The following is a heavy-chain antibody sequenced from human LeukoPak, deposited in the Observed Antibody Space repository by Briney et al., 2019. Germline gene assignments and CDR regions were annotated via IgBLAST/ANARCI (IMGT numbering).Heavy chain of an antibody. CDR2: IKNKIDGGTT. Sequence: PGGSLRLSCAASGFTFNLAWINWVRQAPGKGLEWVGRIKNKIDGGTTDYAAPVKGRFTISRDDSKNTVYLQMNSLKSEDTALYYCNTDGGYGDYVDSWGQGTLVTVSS. J-gene: IGHJ4*02. CDR1: GFTFNLAW. V-gene: IGHV3-15*07. CDR3: NTDGGYGDYVDS. D-gene: IGHD5-12*01.